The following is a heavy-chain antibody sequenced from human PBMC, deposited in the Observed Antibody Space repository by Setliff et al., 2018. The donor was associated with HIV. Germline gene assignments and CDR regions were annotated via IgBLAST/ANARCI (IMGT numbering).Heavy chain of an antibody. Sequence: SETLSLTCTVSGGSISSHYWSWIRQPPGKGLEWIGSLYYSGSTVYNPSLKSRVTISVETSKNQFSLKLSSVTAADTAVYYCASSALWFGELLGLGAFDIWGQGTMVTVSS. V-gene: IGHV4-59*08. J-gene: IGHJ3*02. D-gene: IGHD3-10*01. CDR3: ASSALWFGELLGLGAFDI. CDR2: LYYSGST. CDR1: GGSISSHY.